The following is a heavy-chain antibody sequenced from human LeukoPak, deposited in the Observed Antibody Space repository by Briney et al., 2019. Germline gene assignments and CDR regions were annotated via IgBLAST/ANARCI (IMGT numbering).Heavy chain of an antibody. CDR3: ARRVQKLVRTSRFDP. CDR1: GYTFTGYY. D-gene: IGHD1-1*01. J-gene: IGHJ5*02. V-gene: IGHV1-2*02. Sequence: ASVKVSCKASGYTFTGYYMHWVRQAPGQGLEWMGWINPNSGGTNYAQRFQGRVTMTRDTSITTAYMELNRLRSDDTAVYYCARRVQKLVRTSRFDPWGQGTLVAVSS. CDR2: INPNSGGT.